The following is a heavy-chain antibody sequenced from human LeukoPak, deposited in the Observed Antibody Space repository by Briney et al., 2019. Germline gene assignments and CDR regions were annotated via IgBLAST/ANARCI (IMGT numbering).Heavy chain of an antibody. CDR1: GFTFSSYW. J-gene: IGHJ4*02. CDR2: INTDGSST. Sequence: GGSLRLSCAASGFTFSSYWMHWVRQAPGKGLVWVSRINTDGSSTSYADSVKGRFTISRDNAKNTLYLQMNSLRAEDTAVYYCARSSAGYSSGWSYWGQGTLVTVSS. D-gene: IGHD6-19*01. CDR3: ARSSAGYSSGWSY. V-gene: IGHV3-74*01.